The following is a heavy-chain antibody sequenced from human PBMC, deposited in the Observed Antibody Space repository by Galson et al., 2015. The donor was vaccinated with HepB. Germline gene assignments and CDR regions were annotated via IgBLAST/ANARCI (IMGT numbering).Heavy chain of an antibody. J-gene: IGHJ6*02. CDR3: ARRGSTSWGRDYYGMDV. Sequence: SVKVSCKASGGTFSSYAISWVRQAPGQGLEWMGGIIPIFGTANYAQKFQGRVTITADESTSTAYMELSSLRSEDTAVYYCARRGSTSWGRDYYGMDVWGQGTTVTVSS. CDR1: GGTFSSYA. CDR2: IIPIFGTA. V-gene: IGHV1-69*13. D-gene: IGHD2-2*01.